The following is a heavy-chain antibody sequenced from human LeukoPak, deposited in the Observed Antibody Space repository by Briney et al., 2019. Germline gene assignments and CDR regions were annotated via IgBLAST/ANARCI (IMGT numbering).Heavy chain of an antibody. CDR1: EFSVGSNY. CDR3: VRDFRFLDDY. Sequence: GGSLRLSCAASEFSVGSNYMTWVRQAPGKGLEWVANIKQDGTEKYSVDSVKGRDNAKNSLYLQMNSVRAEDTAVYYCVRDFRFLDDYWGQGTLVSVSS. D-gene: IGHD3-3*01. V-gene: IGHV3-7*01. CDR2: IKQDGTEK. J-gene: IGHJ4*02.